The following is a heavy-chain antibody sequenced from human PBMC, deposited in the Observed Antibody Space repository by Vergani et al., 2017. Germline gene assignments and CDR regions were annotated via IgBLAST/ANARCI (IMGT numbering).Heavy chain of an antibody. V-gene: IGHV5-51*01. CDR2: IHPAYSDT. D-gene: IGHD3-22*01. CDR1: GYSFTNYW. Sequence: EVQLVQSGAEVKKPGESLKISCQISGYSFTNYWIGWVRQMPGKGLEWRGIIHPAYSDTRYSPSFQGQVTISVDKSISTAYLQRSSLRASDSAMYYCARLYGRDSSGSKYFDYWGQGTLVTVSS. J-gene: IGHJ4*02. CDR3: ARLYGRDSSGSKYFDY.